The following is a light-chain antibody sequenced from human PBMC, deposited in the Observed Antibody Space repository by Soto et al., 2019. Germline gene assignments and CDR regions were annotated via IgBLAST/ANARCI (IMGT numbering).Light chain of an antibody. Sequence: QSALTQPASVSGSPGQSITISCTGTSSDVGSYNYVSWYQQHPGKAPKLMIYEVSNRPSGVSNRFSGSKSGNTASLTISGLQAEDEADYSCSSYTSSSPYVFGTGTKLTVL. V-gene: IGLV2-14*01. J-gene: IGLJ1*01. CDR1: SSDVGSYNY. CDR2: EVS. CDR3: SSYTSSSPYV.